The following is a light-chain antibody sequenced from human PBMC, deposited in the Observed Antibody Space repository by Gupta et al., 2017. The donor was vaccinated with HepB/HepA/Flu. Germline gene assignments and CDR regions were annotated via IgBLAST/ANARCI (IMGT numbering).Light chain of an antibody. Sequence: QPPSVSVSPGQTASITCSGDKLGDKYACWYQQKPGQSPVLVIYQDSKRPSGIPERFSGSNSGNTATLTISGTQAMDEADYYCQAWDSSTAVFGGGTKLTVL. V-gene: IGLV3-1*01. CDR1: KLGDKY. J-gene: IGLJ2*01. CDR2: QDS. CDR3: QAWDSSTAV.